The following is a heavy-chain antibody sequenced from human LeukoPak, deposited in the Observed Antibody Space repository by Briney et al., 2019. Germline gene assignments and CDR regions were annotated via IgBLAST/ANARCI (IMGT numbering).Heavy chain of an antibody. CDR2: ISGSGGST. J-gene: IGHJ4*02. CDR3: AKEVVVAATLLLFDY. CDR1: GFTVSSNY. D-gene: IGHD2-15*01. Sequence: GSLRLSCAASGFTVSSNYMSWVRQAPGKGLEWVSAISGSGGSTYYADSVKGRFTISRDNSKNTLYLQMNSLRAEDTAVYYCAKEVVVAATLLLFDYWGQGTLVTVSS. V-gene: IGHV3-23*01.